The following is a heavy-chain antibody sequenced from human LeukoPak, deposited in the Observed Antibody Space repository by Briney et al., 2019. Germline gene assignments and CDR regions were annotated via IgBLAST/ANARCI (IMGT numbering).Heavy chain of an antibody. CDR2: ISSSGST. D-gene: IGHD3-9*01. V-gene: IGHV4-61*02. CDR1: GGSISSGTDY. Sequence: PSETLSLTCIVSGGSISSGTDYWSWIRQPAGKELEWIGRISSSGSTNYNPSLKSRVTISVDTSKNQFSLKLSSVTAADTAVYYCARHLYYDILTGYDYWGQGTLVTVSS. CDR3: ARHLYYDILTGYDY. J-gene: IGHJ4*02.